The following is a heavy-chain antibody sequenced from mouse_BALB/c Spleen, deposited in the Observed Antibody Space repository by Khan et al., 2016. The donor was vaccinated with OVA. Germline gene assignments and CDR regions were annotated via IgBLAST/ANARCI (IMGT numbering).Heavy chain of an antibody. CDR2: ISCYNGAT. D-gene: IGHD1-1*01. V-gene: IGHV1S34*01. Sequence: LVKTGASVKISCKASGYSFTGYYMHWVKQSHGKSLEWIGYISCYNGATSYNQKFKGKATFTVDTSSSTASMQFNSLTSEDSAVYYCARSDLLLLSGAMDYWGQGTSVTVSS. CDR1: GYSFTGYY. CDR3: ARSDLLLLSGAMDY. J-gene: IGHJ4*01.